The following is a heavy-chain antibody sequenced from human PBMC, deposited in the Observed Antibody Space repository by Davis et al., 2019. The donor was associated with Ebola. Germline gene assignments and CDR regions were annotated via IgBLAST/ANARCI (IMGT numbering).Heavy chain of an antibody. CDR2: INHSGST. J-gene: IGHJ6*02. Sequence: GSLRLSCAVYGGSFRGYYWSWIRQPPGKGLEWIGEINHSGSTNYNPSLKSRVTISVDTSKNQFSLKLSSVTAADTAVYYCAREAYSNYHGMDVWGQGTTVTVSS. CDR1: GGSFRGYY. D-gene: IGHD4-11*01. V-gene: IGHV4-34*01. CDR3: AREAYSNYHGMDV.